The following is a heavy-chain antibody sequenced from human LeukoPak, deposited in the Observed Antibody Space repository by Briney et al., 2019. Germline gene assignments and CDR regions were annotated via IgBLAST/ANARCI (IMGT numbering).Heavy chain of an antibody. Sequence: GGSLRLSCAASGFTFSDYWMTWVRQAPGKGLEWVANIKQDGSEKDYVDSVKGRFTISRDNAKNSLYLQMDSLRVEDTAVYYCARKGGYSSGYYYWGQGTLVTVSS. J-gene: IGHJ4*02. CDR1: GFTFSDYW. D-gene: IGHD3-22*01. CDR2: IKQDGSEK. V-gene: IGHV3-7*01. CDR3: ARKGGYSSGYYY.